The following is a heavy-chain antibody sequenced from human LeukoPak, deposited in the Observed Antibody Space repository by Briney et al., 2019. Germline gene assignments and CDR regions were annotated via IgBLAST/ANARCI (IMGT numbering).Heavy chain of an antibody. J-gene: IGHJ6*03. CDR2: FSGSGGST. CDR1: GFTFSSYA. CDR3: AKGPLVAAAGSYYYYMDV. V-gene: IGHV3-23*01. Sequence: GGSLRLSCAASGFTFSSYAMSWVRQAPGKGLVWVSAFSGSGGSTYYTDSVKGRFTISRDSSKNTLYLQMHSLRAEDTAVYYCAKGPLVAAAGSYYYYMDVWGKGTTVTVSS. D-gene: IGHD6-13*01.